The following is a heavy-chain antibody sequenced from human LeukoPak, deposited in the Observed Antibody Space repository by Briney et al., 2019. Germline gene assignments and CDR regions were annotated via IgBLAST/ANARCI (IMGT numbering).Heavy chain of an antibody. Sequence: GASVKVSCKASGYTFTGYYIHWVRQAPGQGLEWMGWINPNSGGTNYAQKFQGRVTMSRDTSISTAYMELSSLRSDDTAVYYCARGLGYCSGDSCNGYWGQLVLVTVSS. D-gene: IGHD2-15*01. CDR3: ARGLGYCSGDSCNGY. V-gene: IGHV1-2*02. CDR1: GYTFTGYY. CDR2: INPNSGGT. J-gene: IGHJ4*02.